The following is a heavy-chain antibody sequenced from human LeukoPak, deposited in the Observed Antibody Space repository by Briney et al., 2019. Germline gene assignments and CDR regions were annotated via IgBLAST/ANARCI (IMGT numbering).Heavy chain of an antibody. J-gene: IGHJ4*02. CDR3: ARAYSSSWYDY. V-gene: IGHV3-48*01. D-gene: IGHD6-13*01. CDR2: ISSSSSTI. Sequence: GGPLGPSVAAPGSTFSGNSWNGVRQAPGKGLGWVSYISSSSSTIYYADSVKGRFTISRDNSKNTLYLQMNSLRAEDTAVYHCARAYSSSWYDYWGQGTLVTVSS. CDR1: GSTFSGNS.